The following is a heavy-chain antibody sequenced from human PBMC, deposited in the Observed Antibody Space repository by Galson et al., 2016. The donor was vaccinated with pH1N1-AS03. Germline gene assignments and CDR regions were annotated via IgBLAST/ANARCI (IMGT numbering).Heavy chain of an antibody. V-gene: IGHV1-2*04. Sequence: SVKVSCKASGYIFTGFYVHWVRQAPGQGLEWMEWINTDSGVTNYAQKFEAWVTMTRDTSVSTAYMELYGLKSDDTAVYYCARDPRGPCTTATCPTTYYIGMDVWGQGTTVIVSS. CDR1: GYIFTGFY. CDR3: ARDPRGPCTTATCPTTYYIGMDV. D-gene: IGHD3-10*01. J-gene: IGHJ6*02. CDR2: INTDSGVT.